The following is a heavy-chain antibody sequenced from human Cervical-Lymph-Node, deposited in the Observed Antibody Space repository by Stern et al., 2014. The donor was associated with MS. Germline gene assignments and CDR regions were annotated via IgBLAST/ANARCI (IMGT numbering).Heavy chain of an antibody. V-gene: IGHV1-18*01. J-gene: IGHJ6*02. CDR1: GYTFSTYG. Sequence: VQLVESGAAVKKPGASVKVSCKTSGYTFSTYGITWGRQAPGQGPEWMGEISGHNGNTNFAERFQGRLTMTTDTSTRTAYMELRSLRYDDTAVYFCARDPGGYFHGMDVWGQGTTVTVSS. D-gene: IGHD3-10*01. CDR3: ARDPGGYFHGMDV. CDR2: ISGHNGNT.